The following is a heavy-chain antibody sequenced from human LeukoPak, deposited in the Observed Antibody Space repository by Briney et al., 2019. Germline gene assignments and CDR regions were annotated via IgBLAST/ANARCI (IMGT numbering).Heavy chain of an antibody. Sequence: GGSLRLSCAASGFTFNNYDITWVRQAPGKGLEWVSKISGSGGTTYYADSVKGRFTISRDNSKNTLYLQMNSLRAADTALYYCAKPAKTDYADYWGQGTLVTVSS. CDR1: GFTFNNYD. V-gene: IGHV3-23*01. CDR2: ISGSGGTT. CDR3: AKPAKTDYADY. D-gene: IGHD1-14*01. J-gene: IGHJ4*02.